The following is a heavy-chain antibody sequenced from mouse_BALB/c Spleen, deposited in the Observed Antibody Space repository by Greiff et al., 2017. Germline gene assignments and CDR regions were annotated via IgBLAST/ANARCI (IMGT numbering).Heavy chain of an antibody. CDR2: INPGSGGT. CDR3: ARDGPENFDY. J-gene: IGHJ2*01. Sequence: QVQLKESGAELVRPGTSVKVSCKASGYAFTNYLIEWVKQRPGQGLEWIGVINPGSGGTNYNEKFKGKATLTADKSSSTAYMQLSSLTSDDSAVYFCARDGPENFDYWGQGTTLTVSS. CDR1: GYAFTNYL. D-gene: IGHD2-3*01. V-gene: IGHV1-54*01.